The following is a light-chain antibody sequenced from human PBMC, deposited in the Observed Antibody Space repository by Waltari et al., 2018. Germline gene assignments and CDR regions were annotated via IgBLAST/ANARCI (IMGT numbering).Light chain of an antibody. CDR3: QAWDSSTAGV. J-gene: IGLJ2*01. Sequence: SYELTQPPSVSVSPGQTASITCSGDKLGDRYASWYQQKPGQSPVMVIYQGSKRPSGIPERFSGSTSGNTATLTISGTQAMDEADYYCQAWDSSTAGVFGGGTKLTVL. CDR1: KLGDRY. V-gene: IGLV3-1*01. CDR2: QGS.